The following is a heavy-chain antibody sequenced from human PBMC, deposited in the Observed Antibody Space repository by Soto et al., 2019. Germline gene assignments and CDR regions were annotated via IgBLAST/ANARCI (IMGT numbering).Heavy chain of an antibody. CDR3: ARGPHTVTILRRWYFDY. V-gene: IGHV1-8*01. CDR2: MNPNSGNT. D-gene: IGHD4-17*01. Sequence: QVQLVQSGAEVKKPGASVKVSCKASGYTFTSYDINWVRQATGQGLEWMGWMNPNSGNTGYAQKFQGRVTMTRNTSISTAYMELSSLRSEDTAVYYCARGPHTVTILRRWYFDYWGQGTLVTVSS. CDR1: GYTFTSYD. J-gene: IGHJ4*02.